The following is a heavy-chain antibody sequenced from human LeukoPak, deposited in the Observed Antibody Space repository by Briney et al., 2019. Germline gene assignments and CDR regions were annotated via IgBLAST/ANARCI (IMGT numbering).Heavy chain of an antibody. Sequence: SETLSLTCTVSGGSISSYYWSWIRQPPGKGLEWTGYIYYSGSTNYNPSLKSRVTISVDTSKNQFSLKLSSVTGADTAGYYFAGSLYRCNSYYYFGMGVWGQGTTVTVSS. CDR3: AGSLYRCNSYYYFGMGV. CDR2: IYYSGST. J-gene: IGHJ6*02. D-gene: IGHD4-23*01. V-gene: IGHV4-59*01. CDR1: GGSISSYY.